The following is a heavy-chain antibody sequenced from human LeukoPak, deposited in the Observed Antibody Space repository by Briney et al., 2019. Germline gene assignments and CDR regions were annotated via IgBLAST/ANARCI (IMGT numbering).Heavy chain of an antibody. CDR2: ISSSNSYI. CDR1: GFTFSSYS. J-gene: IGHJ4*02. Sequence: NPGGSLRLSCAPSGFTFSSYSMNWVRQAPGKGLEWVSSISSSNSYIYYADSVKGRFTISRDNAKNSLYLQMNSLRAEDTAVYYCARDRISQWLTPLGYWGQGTLVTVSS. CDR3: ARDRISQWLTPLGY. D-gene: IGHD6-19*01. V-gene: IGHV3-21*01.